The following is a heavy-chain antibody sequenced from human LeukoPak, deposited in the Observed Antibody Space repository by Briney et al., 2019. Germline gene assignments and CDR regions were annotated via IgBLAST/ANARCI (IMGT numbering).Heavy chain of an antibody. CDR1: GGSISSYY. J-gene: IGHJ5*02. CDR2: IYYSGST. D-gene: IGHD4-11*01. V-gene: IGHV4-59*01. Sequence: KPSETLSLTCTVPGGSISSYYWSWIRQPPGKGLEWIGYIYYSGSTNYNPSLKSRVTISVDTSKNQFSLKLSSVTAADTAVYYCASYDYSFGWFDPWGQGTLVTVSS. CDR3: ASYDYSFGWFDP.